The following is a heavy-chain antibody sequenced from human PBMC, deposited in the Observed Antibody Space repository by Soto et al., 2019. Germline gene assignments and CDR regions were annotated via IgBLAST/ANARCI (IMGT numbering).Heavy chain of an antibody. Sequence: PGGSLRLSCAGSGFTFRWFGMNWVRQAPGKGLEWVARISNDGSNEYYVDSVKGRFTISRDNSKNTLYLQMDSLRVEDTAVYYCAKGEVRGIIPSYFDYWGLGTLVTVSS. D-gene: IGHD3-10*01. CDR3: AKGEVRGIIPSYFDY. V-gene: IGHV3-30*18. CDR2: ISNDGSNE. CDR1: GFTFRWFG. J-gene: IGHJ4*02.